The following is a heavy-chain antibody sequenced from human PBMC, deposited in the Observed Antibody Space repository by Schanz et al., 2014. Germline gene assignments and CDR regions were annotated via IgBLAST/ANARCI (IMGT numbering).Heavy chain of an antibody. CDR2: MYNIGIT. Sequence: QVQLQESGPGLVQPSETLSLTCTVSGGSIRRYYWSWIRQPPGKGLEWIASMYNIGITYYNPSLRSRFNISVATPKNQSPRRLSSGTAADTAVYYCARGWEVKVFDYWGQGTLITVSS. CDR3: ARGWEVKVFDY. J-gene: IGHJ4*02. V-gene: IGHV4-59*08. D-gene: IGHD1-26*01. CDR1: GGSIRRYY.